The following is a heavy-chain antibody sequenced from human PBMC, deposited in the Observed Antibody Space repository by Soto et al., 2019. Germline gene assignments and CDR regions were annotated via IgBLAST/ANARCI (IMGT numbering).Heavy chain of an antibody. D-gene: IGHD2-8*01. Sequence: QVQLVQSGAEVKKPGASVKVSCKASGYTFTSYAMHWVRQAPGQRLEWMGWINAGNGNTKYSQKFQGRVTITRDTSASTAYMELSSLSSEDTAVYYCARWRGGDVVYSYWGQGTLVTVSS. J-gene: IGHJ4*02. CDR1: GYTFTSYA. CDR2: INAGNGNT. CDR3: ARWRGGDVVYSY. V-gene: IGHV1-3*01.